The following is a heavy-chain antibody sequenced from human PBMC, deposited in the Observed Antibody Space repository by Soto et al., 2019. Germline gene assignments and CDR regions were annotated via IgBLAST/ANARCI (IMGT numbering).Heavy chain of an antibody. D-gene: IGHD3-10*01. J-gene: IGHJ3*01. CDR1: EFTYSIYS. Sequence: GGCLRLTGAASEFTYSIYSMNWVRQAPGKGLEWVSYMTGDSKTIHYSDSVKGRFTISRDNAKNSLWLQMNSLRVEDTAVYYCARGVSYGFDFWGQGTMVTVSS. CDR3: ARGVSYGFDF. V-gene: IGHV3-48*01. CDR2: MTGDSKTI.